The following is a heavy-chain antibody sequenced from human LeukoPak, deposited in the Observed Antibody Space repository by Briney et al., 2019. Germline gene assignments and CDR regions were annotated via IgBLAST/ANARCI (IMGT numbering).Heavy chain of an antibody. D-gene: IGHD3-9*01. Sequence: GASVKVSCKASGYTFTSYGISWVRQAPGQGLEWMGWISAYNGNTNYAQKLQGRVTMTTDTSTSTAYMELRSLRSDDTAVFYCARHLRRPSYDILTGPEGDAFDIWGQGTMVTVSS. J-gene: IGHJ3*02. V-gene: IGHV1-18*01. CDR1: GYTFTSYG. CDR2: ISAYNGNT. CDR3: ARHLRRPSYDILTGPEGDAFDI.